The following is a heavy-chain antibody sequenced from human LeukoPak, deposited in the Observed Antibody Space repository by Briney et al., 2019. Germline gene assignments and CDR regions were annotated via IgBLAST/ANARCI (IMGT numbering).Heavy chain of an antibody. CDR1: GFTFSSYA. CDR2: ISGSGGST. J-gene: IGHJ5*02. D-gene: IGHD3-10*01. CDR3: AKDPLWFGELFNWFDP. V-gene: IGHV3-23*01. Sequence: GGSLRLSCAASGFTFSSYAMSWVRQAPGKGLEWVSAISGSGGSTYYADSVKGRFTISRDNSKNTLYLQMNNLRAEDTAVYYCAKDPLWFGELFNWFDPWGQGTLVTVSS.